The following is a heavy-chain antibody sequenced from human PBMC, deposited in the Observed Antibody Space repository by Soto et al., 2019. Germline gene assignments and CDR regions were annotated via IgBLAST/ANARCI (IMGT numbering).Heavy chain of an antibody. CDR3: ARRDEY. CDR2: FFYGGSS. Sequence: SETLSLTCAVSGGSISSGGYYWSWIRQHPEKGLEWIAYFFYGGSSYYNPSLKSRVTISVDTSKNQFSLQLSPVSAADTAVYFCARRDEYWGKGPLVTVS. CDR1: GGSISSGGYY. J-gene: IGHJ4*02. V-gene: IGHV4-31*11.